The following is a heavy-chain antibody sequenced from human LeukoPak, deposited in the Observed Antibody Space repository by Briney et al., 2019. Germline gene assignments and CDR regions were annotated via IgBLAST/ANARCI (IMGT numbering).Heavy chain of an antibody. CDR1: GGSFSGYY. Sequence: PSETLSLTCAVYGGSFSGYYWSWIRQPPGKGLEWTGEINHSGSTNYNPSLKSRVTISVDTSKNQFSLKLSSVTAADTAVYYCARVVGSGYYFDYWGQGTLVTVSS. D-gene: IGHD3-3*01. CDR2: INHSGST. CDR3: ARVVGSGYYFDY. V-gene: IGHV4-34*01. J-gene: IGHJ4*02.